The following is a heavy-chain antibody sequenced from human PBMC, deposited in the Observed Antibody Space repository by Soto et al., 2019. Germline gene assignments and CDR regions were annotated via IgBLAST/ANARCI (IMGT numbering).Heavy chain of an antibody. CDR3: ATGGYYDLLTGLWYPRPSYFDY. J-gene: IGHJ4*01. CDR2: FDPEDGET. CDR1: GYTLTELS. Sequence: ASVKVSCKVSGYTLTELSMHWVRQAPGKGLEWMGGFDPEDGETIYAQKFQGRVIMTEDTSTDTAYMELSSLRSEDTAVYYCATGGYYDLLTGLWYPRPSYFDYWGHGTLVTVSS. D-gene: IGHD3-9*01. V-gene: IGHV1-24*01.